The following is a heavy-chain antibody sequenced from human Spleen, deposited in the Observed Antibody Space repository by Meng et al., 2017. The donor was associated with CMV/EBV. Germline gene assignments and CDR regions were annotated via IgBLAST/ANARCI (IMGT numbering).Heavy chain of an antibody. V-gene: IGHV3-23*01. CDR3: AKDAGYYDSSGLDAFDI. J-gene: IGHJ3*02. CDR2: ISGSGGSA. Sequence: TLSRCAMSWVRQAPGKGLEWVSIISGSGGSAHYADSVKGRFTISRDNSKNTLYLQMNSLRADDTAVYYCAKDAGYYDSSGLDAFDIWGQGTMVTVSS. D-gene: IGHD3-22*01. CDR1: TLSRCA.